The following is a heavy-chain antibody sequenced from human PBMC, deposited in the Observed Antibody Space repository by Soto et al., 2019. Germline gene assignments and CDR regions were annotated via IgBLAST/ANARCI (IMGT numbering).Heavy chain of an antibody. CDR2: IRQGGRET. CDR3: ARDWGFKAFDY. D-gene: IGHD3-10*01. V-gene: IGHV3-7*05. J-gene: IGHJ4*02. CDR1: GFTFSTSW. Sequence: EVQLVESGGGSVQPGGSLRLSCAASGFTFSTSWMNWVRQAPGKGLEWVASIRQGGRETYYVDSVKDRFNISREDAKNSVYLQMNILRAEDTAVYYFARDWGFKAFDYWGQGTLVTVCS.